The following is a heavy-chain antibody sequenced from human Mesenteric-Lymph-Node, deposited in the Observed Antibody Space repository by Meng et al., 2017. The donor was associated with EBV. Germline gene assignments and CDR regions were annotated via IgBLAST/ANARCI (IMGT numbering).Heavy chain of an antibody. CDR2: INHREIT. CDR3: ASRSGHSDY. D-gene: IGHD3-10*01. Sequence: VQLKRSGPGLVKPSETLSLTCTVSGGSVSSGSYYWSWIRQPPGKGLEWIGEIGEINHREITNYSPSLKSRVTMSVDTSNNQFSLKLSSVTAADTAVYYCASRSGHSDYWGQGTLVTVSS. J-gene: IGHJ4*02. CDR1: GGSVSSGSYY. V-gene: IGHV4-61*01.